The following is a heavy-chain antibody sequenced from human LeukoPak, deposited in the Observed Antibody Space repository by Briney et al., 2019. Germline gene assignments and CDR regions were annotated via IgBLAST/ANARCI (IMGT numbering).Heavy chain of an antibody. CDR3: AKVEYGGNFGPHDY. CDR2: ISFDGSHQ. V-gene: IGHV3-30*01. J-gene: IGHJ4*02. D-gene: IGHD4-23*01. CDR1: GFAFSDYP. Sequence: GGSLRLSCSASGFAFSDYPLHWIRQSPGKGPEWVAVISFDGSHQYYADSVKGRFTVSRDNSKNTLYLQMNSLRAEDTAVYYCAKVEYGGNFGPHDYWGQGTLVTVSS.